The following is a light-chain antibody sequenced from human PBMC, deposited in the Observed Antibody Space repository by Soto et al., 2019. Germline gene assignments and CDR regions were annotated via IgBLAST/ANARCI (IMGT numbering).Light chain of an antibody. Sequence: DIQMTRSPSPFLDSEGAEVTLPCRAGRGFGPYLNWYQRKPGKALKSLIYSAASLESGVPSRFGGSGSGTDFTLTISSLQPEDFATYYCQQSYSAPFTFGQGTKLEI. CDR1: RGFGPY. J-gene: IGKJ2*01. CDR3: QQSYSAPFT. CDR2: SAA. V-gene: IGKV1-39*01.